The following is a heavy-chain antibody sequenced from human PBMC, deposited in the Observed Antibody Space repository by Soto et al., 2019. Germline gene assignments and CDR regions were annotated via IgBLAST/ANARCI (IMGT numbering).Heavy chain of an antibody. J-gene: IGHJ4*02. CDR2: INPNSGGT. CDR1: GYTFTGYY. CDR3: ASAKTSGPGGGTTTSFDC. V-gene: IGHV1-2*04. D-gene: IGHD1-26*01. Sequence: ASVKVSCKASGYTFTGYYMHWVRQAPGQGLEWMGWINPNSGGTNYAQKFQGWVTMTRDTSISTAYMELSRLRSDDTAVYYFASAKTSGPGGGTTTSFDCWGQGTLVTVS.